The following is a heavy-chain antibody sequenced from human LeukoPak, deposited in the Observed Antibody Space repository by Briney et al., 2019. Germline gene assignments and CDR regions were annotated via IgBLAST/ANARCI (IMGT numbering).Heavy chain of an antibody. D-gene: IGHD6-19*01. CDR3: ARLGGKQWLVRAFDY. Sequence: GESLKISCKGSGYSFTSHWIGWVRQMPGKGLEWMGIIYPGDSDTRYSPSFQGQVTISADKSISTAYLQWSSLKASDTAMYYCARLGGKQWLVRAFDYWGQGTLVTVSS. CDR1: GYSFTSHW. CDR2: IYPGDSDT. V-gene: IGHV5-51*01. J-gene: IGHJ4*02.